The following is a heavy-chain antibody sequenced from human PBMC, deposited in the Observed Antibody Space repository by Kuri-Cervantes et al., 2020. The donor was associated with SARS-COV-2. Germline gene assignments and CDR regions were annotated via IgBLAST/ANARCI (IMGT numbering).Heavy chain of an antibody. CDR3: AREAVAGSNWFDP. J-gene: IGHJ5*02. Sequence: GGSLRLSCAASGFTFSSYDMHWVRQATGIGLEWVSAIGTAGDTYYPGSVKGRFTISRENAKNSLYLQMNSLRAGDTAVYYRAREAVAGSNWFDPWGQGTLVTVSS. CDR1: GFTFSSYD. D-gene: IGHD6-19*01. CDR2: IGTAGDT. V-gene: IGHV3-13*04.